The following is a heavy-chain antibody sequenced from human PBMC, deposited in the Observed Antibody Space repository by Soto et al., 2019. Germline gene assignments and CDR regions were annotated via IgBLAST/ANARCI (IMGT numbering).Heavy chain of an antibody. D-gene: IGHD1-7*01. CDR1: GGSFSGYY. V-gene: IGHV4-34*01. CDR2: INHSGST. J-gene: IGHJ3*02. CDR3: ARGNSDDAFDI. Sequence: QVQLQQWGAGLLKPSETLSLTCAVYGGSFSGYYWSWIRPPPGKGLEWIGEINHSGSTNYNPSLKSRVTISVDTSKNQFSLKLSSVTAADTAVYYCARGNSDDAFDIWGQGTMVTVSS.